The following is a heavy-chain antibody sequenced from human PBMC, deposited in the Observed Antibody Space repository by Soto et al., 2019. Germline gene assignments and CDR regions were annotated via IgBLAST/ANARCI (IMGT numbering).Heavy chain of an antibody. CDR1: GGTFSSYT. Sequence: QVQLVQSGAEVKKTGSSVKVSCKASGGTFSSYTISWVRQAPGQGLEWMGRIIPILGIANYAQKFQGRVTITADKSTSTAYMELSSLRSEDTAVYYCARGEMATIDYWGQGTLVTVSS. V-gene: IGHV1-69*02. D-gene: IGHD5-12*01. CDR3: ARGEMATIDY. J-gene: IGHJ4*02. CDR2: IIPILGIA.